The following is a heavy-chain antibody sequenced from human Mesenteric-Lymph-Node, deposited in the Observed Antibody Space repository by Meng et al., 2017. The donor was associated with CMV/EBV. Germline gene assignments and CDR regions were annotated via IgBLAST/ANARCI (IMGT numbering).Heavy chain of an antibody. D-gene: IGHD6-13*01. CDR2: INSDGSST. CDR1: GFTFSSYW. V-gene: IGHV3-74*01. CDR3: ARGGAAAGKLDY. J-gene: IGHJ4*02. Sequence: GESLKISCAASGFTFSSYWMHWVRQAPGKGLVWVSRINSDGSSTSYADSVKGRFTISRDNAKNTLYLQMNSLRAEDTSVYYCARGGAAAGKLDYWGQGTLVTVSS.